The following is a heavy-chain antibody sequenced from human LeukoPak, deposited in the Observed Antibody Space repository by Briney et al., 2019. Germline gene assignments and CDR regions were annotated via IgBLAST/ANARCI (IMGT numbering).Heavy chain of an antibody. CDR3: AKDIYGSGSYYGNGLDV. J-gene: IGHJ6*02. CDR1: GGSVSSGNYY. Sequence: SETLSLTCTVSGGSVSSGNYYWSWIRQPPGKGLEWIGNINYSGSTKYNPSLKSRVVMSVDTSKNQFSLKLSSVTAADTAVYYCAKDIYGSGSYYGNGLDVWGRGTTVTVSS. V-gene: IGHV4-61*01. CDR2: INYSGST. D-gene: IGHD3-10*01.